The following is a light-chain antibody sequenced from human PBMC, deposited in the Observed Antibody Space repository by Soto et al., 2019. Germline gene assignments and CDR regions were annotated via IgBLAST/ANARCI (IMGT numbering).Light chain of an antibody. Sequence: QSALTQPASVSGSPGQSITISCTGTSSDVGGYNYVSWYQQHPGKAPKFMIYDVSNRPSGVSNRFSGSKSGNTASLTISGLQAEDEADYYYSSYTSISTRGVVFGGGTKVTVL. J-gene: IGLJ2*01. V-gene: IGLV2-14*01. CDR1: SSDVGGYNY. CDR2: DVS. CDR3: SSYTSISTRGVV.